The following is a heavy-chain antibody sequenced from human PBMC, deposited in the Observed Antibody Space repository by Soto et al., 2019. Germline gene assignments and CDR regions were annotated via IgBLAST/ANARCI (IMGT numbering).Heavy chain of an antibody. CDR2: VSANNGHT. CDR1: GFTFSNYG. Sequence: ASVKVSCKASGFTFSNYGLNWVRQAPGQGLEWMGWVSANNGHTNYAQNLQGRVSMTTDTSTSTAYMELRGLTFDDTAVYYCARDIESVTAKHFFYYYAMDVWGQGTTVTAP. CDR3: ARDIESVTAKHFFYYYAMDV. D-gene: IGHD2-8*01. V-gene: IGHV1-18*01. J-gene: IGHJ6*02.